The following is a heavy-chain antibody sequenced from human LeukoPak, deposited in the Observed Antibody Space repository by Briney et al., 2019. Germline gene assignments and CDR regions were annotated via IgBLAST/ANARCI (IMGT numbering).Heavy chain of an antibody. Sequence: SETLSLTCTVSGDSISSTSYYWAWIRQPPGKGREWIGSIYYSGSTYYNPSLKSRVTISVDTSKNQFSLKLSSVTAADTAVYYCARHCWTSYYYMDVWGKGTTVTVSS. V-gene: IGHV4-39*07. CDR1: GDSISSTSYY. CDR3: ARHCWTSYYYMDV. CDR2: IYYSGST. D-gene: IGHD2-21*01. J-gene: IGHJ6*03.